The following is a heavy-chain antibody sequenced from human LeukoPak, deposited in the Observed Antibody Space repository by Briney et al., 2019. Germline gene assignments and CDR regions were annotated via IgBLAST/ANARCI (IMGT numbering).Heavy chain of an antibody. Sequence: PSETLSLTCNVSGDSISSSDWWSWVRQSPEKGLEWIGSIFHTGTTKYNAALQGRITISVDKSKNQFSLKLSSLTAADTAVYYCARKDTAMVTFDYWGQGTLVTVSS. CDR3: ARKDTAMVTFDY. V-gene: IGHV4-4*02. CDR1: GDSISSSDW. J-gene: IGHJ4*02. CDR2: IFHTGTT. D-gene: IGHD5-18*01.